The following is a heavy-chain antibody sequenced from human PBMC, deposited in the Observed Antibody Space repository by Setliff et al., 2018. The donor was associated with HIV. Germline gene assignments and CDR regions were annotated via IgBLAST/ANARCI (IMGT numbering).Heavy chain of an antibody. J-gene: IGHJ5*02. CDR2: IKQDGSEK. CDR3: AKDIPGPAINSGRIKNWFDP. CDR1: GFTFSTYW. D-gene: IGHD6-19*01. V-gene: IGHV3-7*05. Sequence: GGSLRLSCAASGFTFSTYWMCWVRQAPGKGLEWVANIKQDGSEKNYMDSVKGRFTISRDNAENSLYLQMSSLRAEDTAVYYCAKDIPGPAINSGRIKNWFDPWGEGTLVTVSS.